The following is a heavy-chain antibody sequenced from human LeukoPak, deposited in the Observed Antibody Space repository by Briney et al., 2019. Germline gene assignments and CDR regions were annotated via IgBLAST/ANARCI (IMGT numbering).Heavy chain of an antibody. D-gene: IGHD3-10*01. CDR1: VGSFSGSY. Sequence: SETLSLTCAVYVGSFSGSYWSWIGHPPGKGLDWIGEINHSGSTNYNSSLKSRVTISVDTSKNQFSLKLSSVTAADTAVYYCARGYYGSGSHCCHMDVWGKGTTITVS. CDR3: ARGYYGSGSHCCHMDV. J-gene: IGHJ6*03. V-gene: IGHV4-34*01. CDR2: INHSGST.